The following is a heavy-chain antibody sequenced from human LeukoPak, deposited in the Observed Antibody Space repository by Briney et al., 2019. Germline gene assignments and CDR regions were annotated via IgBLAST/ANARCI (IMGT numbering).Heavy chain of an antibody. V-gene: IGHV4-34*01. CDR1: GGSFSGYY. J-gene: IGHJ6*03. CDR3: ARHALRTRIVVVPAASYYYFMDV. Sequence: SETLSLTCAVYGGSFSGYYWSWIRQPPGKGLEWIGEINHSGSTNYNPSLKSRVTISVDTSKNQFSLKLSSVTAADTAVYYCARHALRTRIVVVPAASYYYFMDVWGKGTTVTVSS. CDR2: INHSGST. D-gene: IGHD2-2*01.